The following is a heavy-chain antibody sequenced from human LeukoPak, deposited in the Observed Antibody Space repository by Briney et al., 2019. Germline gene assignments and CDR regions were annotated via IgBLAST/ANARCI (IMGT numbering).Heavy chain of an antibody. CDR2: IRSKANDYAT. D-gene: IGHD6-19*01. CDR3: TSRATVSSGLDV. CDR1: GFTVSNNY. Sequence: GGSLRLSCAGSGFTVSNNYMTWVRQASGEGLEWVGRIRSKANDYATAYTASVKGRFTISRDDSKSTVYLQMNSLKTEDTAVYYCTSRATVSSGLDVWGKGTTVTVSS. V-gene: IGHV3-73*01. J-gene: IGHJ6*04.